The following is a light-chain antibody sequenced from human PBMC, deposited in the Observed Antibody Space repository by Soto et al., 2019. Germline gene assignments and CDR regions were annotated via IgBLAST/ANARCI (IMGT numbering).Light chain of an antibody. J-gene: IGKJ4*01. CDR1: QSISRY. Sequence: IQVTQSSSSLSASIGDRVTMTCLASQSISRYLNWYQQKPGKAPKRLIYAASTLQSGVPSRFSGSGSGTDFTLTISCLQSEDFATYYCQQYYSYPLTFGGGTKVDIK. V-gene: IGKV1-8*01. CDR2: AAS. CDR3: QQYYSYPLT.